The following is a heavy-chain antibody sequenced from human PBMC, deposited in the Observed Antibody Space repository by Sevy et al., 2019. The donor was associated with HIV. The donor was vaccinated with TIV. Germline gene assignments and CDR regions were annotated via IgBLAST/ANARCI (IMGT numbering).Heavy chain of an antibody. CDR1: GFTFSNYW. Sequence: GGSLRLSCAASGFTFSNYWMNWVRQAPGKGLEWVANIKQGGNEKYYVDSFKGRFTLSRDNAKNSVSLQMNSLGAEETALYYCARGGPLVDAALIPWGMDVWGQGTTVTVSS. D-gene: IGHD5-18*01. CDR3: ARGGPLVDAALIPWGMDV. J-gene: IGHJ6*02. CDR2: IKQGGNEK. V-gene: IGHV3-7*04.